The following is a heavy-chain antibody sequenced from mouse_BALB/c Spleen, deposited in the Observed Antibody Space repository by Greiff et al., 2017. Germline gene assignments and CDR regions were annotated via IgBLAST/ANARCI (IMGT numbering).Heavy chain of an antibody. J-gene: IGHJ3*01. CDR1: GYSITSDYA. Sequence: DVKLVESGPGLVKPSQSLSLTCTVTGYSITSDYAWNWIRQFPGNKLEWMGYISYSGSTSYNPSLKSRISITRDTSKNQFFLQLNSVTTEDTATYYCARSYYGYVAWFAYWGQGTLVTVSA. D-gene: IGHD1-2*01. CDR3: ARSYYGYVAWFAY. CDR2: ISYSGST. V-gene: IGHV3-2*02.